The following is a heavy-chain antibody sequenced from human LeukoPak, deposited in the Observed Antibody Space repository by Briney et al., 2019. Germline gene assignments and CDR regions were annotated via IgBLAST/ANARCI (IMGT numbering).Heavy chain of an antibody. CDR1: GGSISSYF. Sequence: SETLSLTCTVSGGSISSYFWSWIRQPPGKGLEWIGYIYDSGSTNYNPSLKSRVTISVDTSKNRFSLKLSSVTAADTAVYYCARVDFGDSIDYWGQGTLVTVSS. J-gene: IGHJ4*02. V-gene: IGHV4-59*12. CDR2: IYDSGST. D-gene: IGHD4-17*01. CDR3: ARVDFGDSIDY.